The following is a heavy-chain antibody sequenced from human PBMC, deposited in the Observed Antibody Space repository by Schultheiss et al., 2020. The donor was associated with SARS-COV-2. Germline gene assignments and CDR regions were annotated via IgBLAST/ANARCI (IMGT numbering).Heavy chain of an antibody. CDR2: IKQDGSEK. Sequence: GGSLRLSCAASGFTFSSYWMSWVRQAPGKGLEWVANIKQDGSEKYYVDSVKGRFTISRDNAKNSLYLQMNSLRAEDTAVYYCARLDSESYSAFDIWGQGTMVTVSS. J-gene: IGHJ3*02. CDR1: GFTFSSYW. D-gene: IGHD1-26*01. V-gene: IGHV3-7*03. CDR3: ARLDSESYSAFDI.